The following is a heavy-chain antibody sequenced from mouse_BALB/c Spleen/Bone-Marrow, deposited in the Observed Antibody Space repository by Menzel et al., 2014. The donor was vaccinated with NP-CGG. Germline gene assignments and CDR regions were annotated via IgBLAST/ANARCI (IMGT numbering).Heavy chain of an antibody. J-gene: IGHJ3*01. Sequence: QVQLQQSGTEVGRPGASVKLSCKASGYSFTTYWMNWVKQRPGQGLEWIGMIHPSDSETRLNQKFKDKATLTVDKSSSTAYMQLNSPTSEDSAVYYCAREKVYYGISWFAYWGQGTLVTVSA. D-gene: IGHD2-1*01. V-gene: IGHV1-61*01. CDR1: GYSFTTYW. CDR3: AREKVYYGISWFAY. CDR2: IHPSDSET.